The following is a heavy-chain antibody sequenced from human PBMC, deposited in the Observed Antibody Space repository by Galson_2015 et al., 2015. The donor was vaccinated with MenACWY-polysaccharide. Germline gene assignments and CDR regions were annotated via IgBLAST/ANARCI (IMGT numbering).Heavy chain of an antibody. Sequence: SLRLSVAASGFTFSAYWRHGVRQVRGRGRVGVSLIRKEGSRTSSADSVKGRFTISRENAKNTVHLKMNSQRVKNTPVYYCARVQGGYRNDWHHPFCFDLWGQGTLVTVSS. V-gene: IGHV3-74*01. CDR3: ARVQGGYRNDWHHPFCFDL. D-gene: IGHD6-13*01. CDR2: IRKEGSRT. J-gene: IGHJ4*02. CDR1: GFTFSAYW.